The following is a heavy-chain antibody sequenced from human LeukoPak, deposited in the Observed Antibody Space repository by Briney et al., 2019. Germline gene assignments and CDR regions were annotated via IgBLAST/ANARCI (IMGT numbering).Heavy chain of an antibody. CDR3: AREAGAGYCSSTSCLADY. CDR2: IKEDGSDK. Sequence: GGSLRLSCAASGFTVSSNYMSWVRQAPGKGLEWVANIKEDGSDKYYVNSVKGRFIVSRDNSKNSLYLQMNSLRAEDTAFYYCAREAGAGYCSSTSCLADYWGQGVLVTVSS. CDR1: GFTVSSNY. V-gene: IGHV3-7*03. D-gene: IGHD2-2*03. J-gene: IGHJ4*02.